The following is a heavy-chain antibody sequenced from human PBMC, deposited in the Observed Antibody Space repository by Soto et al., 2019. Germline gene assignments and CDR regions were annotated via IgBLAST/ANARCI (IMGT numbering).Heavy chain of an antibody. CDR3: AKGVSQYTPLALFDY. CDR2: ISGSDGRT. J-gene: IGHJ4*02. V-gene: IGHV3-23*01. Sequence: GSLRLSCAASGFTFSSYAMSWVRQAPGKGLEWVSTISGSDGRTYSTDSVKGRFTISRDNSRNTAYLQMNSLRVEDTAVYYCAKGVSQYTPLALFDYWGRGTLVTVSS. CDR1: GFTFSSYA. D-gene: IGHD5-18*01.